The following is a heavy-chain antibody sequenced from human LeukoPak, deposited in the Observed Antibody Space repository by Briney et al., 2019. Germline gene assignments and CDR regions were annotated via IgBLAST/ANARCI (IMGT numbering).Heavy chain of an antibody. CDR3: AKSLAVWGNPDDY. CDR2: ISYDGSNK. CDR1: GFTFSSYG. Sequence: GGSLRLSCAASGFTFSSYGMHWVRQAPGKGLEWVAVISYDGSNKYYADSVKGRFTIYRDNSKNTLYLQMNSLRAEDTAVYYCAKSLAVWGNPDDYWGQGTLVTVSS. J-gene: IGHJ4*02. D-gene: IGHD3-16*01. V-gene: IGHV3-30*18.